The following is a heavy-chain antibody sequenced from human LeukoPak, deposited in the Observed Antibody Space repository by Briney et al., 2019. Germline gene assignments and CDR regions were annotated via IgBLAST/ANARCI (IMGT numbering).Heavy chain of an antibody. CDR1: GGSISSYY. Sequence: PSETLSLTCTVSGGSISSYYWSWIRQPPGKGLEWIGYIYYSGSTNYNPSLKSRVTISVDTFKNQFSLKLSSVTAADTAVYYCARDEAHYYGSGSYAANDAFDIWGQGTMVTVS. J-gene: IGHJ3*02. CDR3: ARDEAHYYGSGSYAANDAFDI. V-gene: IGHV4-59*12. D-gene: IGHD3-10*01. CDR2: IYYSGST.